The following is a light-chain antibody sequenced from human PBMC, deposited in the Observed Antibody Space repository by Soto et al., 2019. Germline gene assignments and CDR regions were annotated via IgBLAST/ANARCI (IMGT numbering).Light chain of an antibody. J-gene: IGLJ1*01. CDR2: GVN. V-gene: IGLV2-14*01. CDR3: CSYTTSTTYV. CDR1: SSDVGGYNY. Sequence: QSVLAQPASVSGSPGQSITISCTGTSSDVGGYNYVSWYQQHPGKAPKLMIYGVNNRPSGVSNRFSASKSADTASLTISGLQAQDEANYYCCSYTTSTTYVFGTGTKATVL.